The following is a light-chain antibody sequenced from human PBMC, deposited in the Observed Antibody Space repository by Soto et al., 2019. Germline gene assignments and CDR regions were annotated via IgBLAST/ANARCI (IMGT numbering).Light chain of an antibody. Sequence: QSVLAQPPSVSGAPRQRVTISCSGRSSNIGNNVVNWYQQLPGEAPKPLIYYDELLPSGVSDRFSGSESGTSASLAISGLLAADEADYYCAAWDDSVNGLVFATGTKVTVL. V-gene: IGLV1-36*01. CDR1: SSNIGNNV. J-gene: IGLJ1*01. CDR3: AAWDDSVNGLV. CDR2: YDE.